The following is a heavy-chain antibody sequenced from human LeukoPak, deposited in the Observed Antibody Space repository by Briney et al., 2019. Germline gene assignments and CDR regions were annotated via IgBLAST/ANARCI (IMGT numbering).Heavy chain of an antibody. CDR1: GSTFNNYA. J-gene: IGHJ4*02. CDR3: AKGSVYGDYYFDY. Sequence: GGSLRLSCAASGSTFNNYAMDWVRQAPGEGLEWVSAISVSGGSTYYADSVKGRFTISRDNSKNTLFLQMSSLRAEDTALYYCAKGSVYGDYYFDYWSRGTLVTVSS. CDR2: ISVSGGST. D-gene: IGHD4-17*01. V-gene: IGHV3-23*01.